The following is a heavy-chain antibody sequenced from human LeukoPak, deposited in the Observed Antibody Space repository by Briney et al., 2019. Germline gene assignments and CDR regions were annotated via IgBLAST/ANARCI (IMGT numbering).Heavy chain of an antibody. Sequence: SQTLSLTCTVSGGSISSGSYYWSWIRQPAGKGLEWIGRIYTSGSTNYNPSLKSRVTISVDTSKNQFSLKLSSVTAADTAVYYCARGPGTRVTNNWFDPWGQGTLVTVSS. V-gene: IGHV4-61*02. CDR3: ARGPGTRVTNNWFDP. CDR2: IYTSGST. D-gene: IGHD4-17*01. CDR1: GGSISSGSYY. J-gene: IGHJ5*02.